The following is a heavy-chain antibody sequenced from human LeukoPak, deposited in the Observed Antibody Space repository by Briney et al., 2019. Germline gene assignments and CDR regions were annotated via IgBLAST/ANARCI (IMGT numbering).Heavy chain of an antibody. D-gene: IGHD4-23*01. CDR3: ARHELTMVVTPGFDY. CDR2: IYYGGTT. Sequence: SETLSLTCTVSGGSISSSSYYWGWIRQPPGKGLEWIGSIYYGGTTYYNPSLKSRVTISVGTSKNQFSLKLSSVTAADTAVFYCARHELTMVVTPGFDYWGQGTLVTVSS. J-gene: IGHJ4*02. V-gene: IGHV4-39*01. CDR1: GGSISSSSYY.